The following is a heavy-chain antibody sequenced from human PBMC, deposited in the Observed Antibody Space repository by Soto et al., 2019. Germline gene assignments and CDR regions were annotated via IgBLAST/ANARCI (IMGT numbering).Heavy chain of an antibody. CDR3: ARDRWYSSSWYDLTFDY. V-gene: IGHV1-69*13. CDR2: IIPIFGTA. Sequence: SVKVSCKASGGTFSSYAISWVRQAPGQGLEWMGGIIPIFGTANYAQKFQGRVTITADESTSTAYMELSSLRSEDTAVYYCARDRWYSSSWYDLTFDYWCQGTLVTVSS. D-gene: IGHD6-13*01. CDR1: GGTFSSYA. J-gene: IGHJ4*02.